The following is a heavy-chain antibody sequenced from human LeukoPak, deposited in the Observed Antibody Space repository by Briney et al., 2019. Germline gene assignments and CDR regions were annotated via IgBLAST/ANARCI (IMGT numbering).Heavy chain of an antibody. J-gene: IGHJ5*02. V-gene: IGHV4-59*01. CDR1: GGSISSYY. Sequence: SETLSLTCTVSGGSISSYYWSWIRQPPGKGLEWIGYIYYSGSTNYNPSLKSRVTISVDTSKNQFSLKLSSVTAADTAVYYCARETPMNTIFGVVKGSWFDPWGQGTLVTVSS. CDR2: IYYSGST. CDR3: ARETPMNTIFGVVKGSWFDP. D-gene: IGHD3-3*01.